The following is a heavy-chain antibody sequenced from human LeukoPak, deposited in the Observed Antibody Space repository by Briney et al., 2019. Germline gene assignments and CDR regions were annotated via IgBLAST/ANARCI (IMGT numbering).Heavy chain of an antibody. CDR3: ARGGSGSYYDAFDT. CDR2: INHSGST. Sequence: SETLSLTCAVYGGSFSGYYWSWIRQPPGKGLEWIGEINHSGSTNYNPSLKSRVTISVDTSKNKFSLKLSSVTAADTAVYYCARGGSGSYYDAFDTWGQGTMVSVSS. D-gene: IGHD1-26*01. CDR1: GGSFSGYY. J-gene: IGHJ3*02. V-gene: IGHV4-34*01.